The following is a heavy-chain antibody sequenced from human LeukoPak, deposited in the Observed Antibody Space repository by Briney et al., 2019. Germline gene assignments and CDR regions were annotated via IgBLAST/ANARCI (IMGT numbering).Heavy chain of an antibody. CDR3: ARPTGGQYIDY. Sequence: PGGSLRLSCAASGFTFSNYEMNWVRQAPGKGLEWVAYISSSGYTIHYADSVKGRFTISGDNAKNTLHLQMNSLRAEDTAVYYCARPTGGQYIDYWGQGTLVTVSS. D-gene: IGHD3-10*01. CDR2: ISSSGYTI. CDR1: GFTFSNYE. J-gene: IGHJ4*02. V-gene: IGHV3-48*03.